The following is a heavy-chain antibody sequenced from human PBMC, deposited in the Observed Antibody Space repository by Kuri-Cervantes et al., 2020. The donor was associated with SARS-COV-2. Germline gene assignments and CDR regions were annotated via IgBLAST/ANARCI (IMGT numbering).Heavy chain of an antibody. Sequence: GGSRTVCCSAAGFTFSSYSMNQVRQAPGKGLEWVSSISSSSSEIYYAVSVKGRFTVSRDNAENPLYLQMSSLRVEDTAVYFCARDLSGVAVAGGYDGILHYYYYYMDVWGKGTTVTVSS. V-gene: IGHV3-21*01. D-gene: IGHD6-19*01. CDR3: ARDLSGVAVAGGYDGILHYYYYYMDV. CDR1: GFTFSSYS. J-gene: IGHJ6*03. CDR2: ISSSSSEI.